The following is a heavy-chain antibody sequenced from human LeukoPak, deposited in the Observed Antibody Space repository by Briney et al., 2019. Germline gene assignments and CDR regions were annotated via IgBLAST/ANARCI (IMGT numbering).Heavy chain of an antibody. D-gene: IGHD3-3*01. CDR2: IYYSRST. CDR1: GGSISSNNYY. Sequence: PSETLSLTCTVSGGSISSNNYYWGWIRQPPGKGLEWIGSIYYSRSTYYNPSLKSRVTISVDTSKNQFSLKLSSVTAADTAVYYCASRFLEWLLDYWGQGTLVTVSS. J-gene: IGHJ4*02. CDR3: ASRFLEWLLDY. V-gene: IGHV4-39*01.